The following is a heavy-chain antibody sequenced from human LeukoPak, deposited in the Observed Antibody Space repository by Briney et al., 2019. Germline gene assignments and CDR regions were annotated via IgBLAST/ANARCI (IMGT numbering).Heavy chain of an antibody. V-gene: IGHV3-23*01. CDR3: AKNTTHSSPGFDP. Sequence: GGSLRLSCAASGFTFSSYAMSWVRQAPGKGLEWVSGISGRGGSTYYADSVKGRFTISRDSSKNTLYLQMNSLRAEDTAIYYCAKNTTHSSPGFDPWGQGTLVTVSS. CDR2: ISGRGGST. CDR1: GFTFSSYA. J-gene: IGHJ5*02. D-gene: IGHD1-1*01.